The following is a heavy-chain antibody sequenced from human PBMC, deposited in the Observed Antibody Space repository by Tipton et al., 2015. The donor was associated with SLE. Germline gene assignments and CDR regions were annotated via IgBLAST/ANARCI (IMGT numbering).Heavy chain of an antibody. V-gene: IGHV1-18*04. CDR1: GYTFTSYG. Sequence: QSGAEVKKPGASVKVSCKASGYTFTSYGISWVRQAPGQGLEWMGWISAYNGNTNYAQKLQGRVTMTTDTSTSTAYMELRSLRSDDTAVYYCARALPWITFGGVIVGFDYWGQGTLVTVSS. CDR3: ARALPWITFGGVIVGFDY. D-gene: IGHD3-16*02. CDR2: ISAYNGNT. J-gene: IGHJ4*02.